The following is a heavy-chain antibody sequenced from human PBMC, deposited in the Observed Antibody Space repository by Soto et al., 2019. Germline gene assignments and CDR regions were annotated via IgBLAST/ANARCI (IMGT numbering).Heavy chain of an antibody. CDR3: ARHDGWFGELTRNYYYYYGMDV. Sequence: SETLSLSCTVSGGSFSSSSYSWGRLRQPPGRGLVWIGSIYYSGSTYYNPSLKSRVTISVDKSKNQFSLKMSSVTAADTAVYYCARHDGWFGELTRNYYYYYGMDVCGQGTTVT. D-gene: IGHD3-10*01. CDR1: GGSFSSSSYS. V-gene: IGHV4-39*01. CDR2: IYYSGST. J-gene: IGHJ6*02.